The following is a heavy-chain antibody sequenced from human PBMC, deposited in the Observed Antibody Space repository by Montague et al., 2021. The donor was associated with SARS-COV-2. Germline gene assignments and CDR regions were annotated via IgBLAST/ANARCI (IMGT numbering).Heavy chain of an antibody. CDR3: ARGYQLRFLEWSSRQSTFDY. CDR1: GGSFSGYY. V-gene: IGHV4-34*01. Sequence: SETLSLTCAVYGGSFSGYYWSWIRQPPGKGLEWIGEINHSGSTNYNPSFKSRVTISVDTSKNQFSLKLSSVTAADTAVYYCARGYQLRFLEWSSRQSTFDYRGQGTLVTVSS. J-gene: IGHJ4*02. D-gene: IGHD3-3*01. CDR2: INHSGST.